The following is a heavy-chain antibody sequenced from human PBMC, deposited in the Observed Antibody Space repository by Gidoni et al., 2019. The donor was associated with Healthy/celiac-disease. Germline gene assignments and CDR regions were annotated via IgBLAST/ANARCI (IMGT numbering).Heavy chain of an antibody. J-gene: IGHJ4*02. Sequence: QVQLQATGPGLGKPSESLSPTCTVSGCPISSYYWSWIRQPPGKGLEWIGYIYYSGSTNYNPSHKSRVTISVDTSKNQFSLKLSSVTAADTAVYYCARAWYSSGWYWDYWGQGTLVTVSS. D-gene: IGHD6-19*01. CDR1: GCPISSYY. V-gene: IGHV4-59*01. CDR3: ARAWYSSGWYWDY. CDR2: IYYSGST.